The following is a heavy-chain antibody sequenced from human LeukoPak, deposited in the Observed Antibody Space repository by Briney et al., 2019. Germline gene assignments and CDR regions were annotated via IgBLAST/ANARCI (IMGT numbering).Heavy chain of an antibody. CDR3: AKDSSGWHRACFDY. CDR1: GFTFSSYA. Sequence: PGGSVRLSCAASGFTFSSYAMSWVRQAPGRGLEWVSAISGSGGSTYYADSVKGRFTISRDNSKNTLYLQMNSLRAEDTAVYYCAKDSSGWHRACFDYWGQGTLVTVSS. V-gene: IGHV3-23*01. CDR2: ISGSGGST. D-gene: IGHD6-19*01. J-gene: IGHJ4*02.